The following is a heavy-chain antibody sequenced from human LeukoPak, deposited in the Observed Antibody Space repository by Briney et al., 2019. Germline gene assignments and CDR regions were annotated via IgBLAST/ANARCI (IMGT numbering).Heavy chain of an antibody. CDR1: GYTFTGYG. Sequence: ASVKVSCKASGYTFTGYGISWVRQAPGQGLEWMGWISAYNGNTNYAQKLQGRVTMTTDTSTSTAYMELRSLRSDDTAVYYCARVDDPIIQLWPHVVTAQGDFDYWGQGTLVTVSS. J-gene: IGHJ4*02. D-gene: IGHD5-18*01. CDR3: ARVDDPIIQLWPHVVTAQGDFDY. CDR2: ISAYNGNT. V-gene: IGHV1-18*01.